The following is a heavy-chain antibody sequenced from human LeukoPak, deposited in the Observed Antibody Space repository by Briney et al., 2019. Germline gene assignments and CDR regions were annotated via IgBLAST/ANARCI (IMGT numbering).Heavy chain of an antibody. CDR2: ISSSGSTI. V-gene: IGHV3-48*03. CDR1: GFTFSSYE. D-gene: IGHD2-21*02. J-gene: IGHJ4*02. CDR3: ARVAVCGGDCYLIDY. Sequence: GGSLRLSCAASGFTFSSYEMSWVRQAPGKGLEWVSYISSSGSTIYYADSVKGRFTFSRDNAKNSLYLQMNSLRAEDTAVYYCARVAVCGGDCYLIDYWGQGALVTVSS.